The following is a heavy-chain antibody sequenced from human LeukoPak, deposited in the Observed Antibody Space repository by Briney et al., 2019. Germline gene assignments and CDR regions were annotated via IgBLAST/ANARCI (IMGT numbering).Heavy chain of an antibody. CDR2: ISYDGSNK. V-gene: IGHV3-30-3*01. J-gene: IGHJ4*02. D-gene: IGHD3-22*01. CDR3: ARDGLNYDSSGYLSYFDY. CDR1: GFTFSSYA. Sequence: GGSLRLSCAASGFTFSSYAMHWVRQAPGKGLEWVAVISYDGSNKYYADSVKGRFTISRDNSKNTLYLQMNSLRAEDTAVYYCARDGLNYDSSGYLSYFDYWGQGTLVTVSS.